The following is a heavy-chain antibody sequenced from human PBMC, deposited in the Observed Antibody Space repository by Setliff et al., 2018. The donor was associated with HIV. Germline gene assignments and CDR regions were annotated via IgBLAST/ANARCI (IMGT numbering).Heavy chain of an antibody. CDR1: GGSISRRDYC. J-gene: IGHJ4*02. Sequence: SETLSLTCTVSGGSISRRDYCWGWIRQPPGKGLEWIGSVYYTWNTYYNPSLKSRVTVSVDTSKNQFSLKVTSVTAADTAVYYCGRQVPVPGVAVTPIDYWGQGTLVTVSS. CDR3: GRQVPVPGVAVTPIDY. V-gene: IGHV4-39*01. CDR2: VYYTWNT. D-gene: IGHD3-22*01.